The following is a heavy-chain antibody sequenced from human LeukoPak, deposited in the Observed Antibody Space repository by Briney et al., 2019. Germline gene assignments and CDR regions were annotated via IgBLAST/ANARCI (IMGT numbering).Heavy chain of an antibody. CDR3: AKPDIGYSSGWCAPYYFDY. D-gene: IGHD6-19*01. Sequence: PGGSLRLSCAASGFTFDDYAMHWVRQAPGKGLEWVSGISWNSGSIGYADSVKGRFTISRDNAKSSLYLQMNSLRAEDTALYYCAKPDIGYSSGWCAPYYFDYWGQGTLVTVSS. CDR1: GFTFDDYA. V-gene: IGHV3-9*01. J-gene: IGHJ4*02. CDR2: ISWNSGSI.